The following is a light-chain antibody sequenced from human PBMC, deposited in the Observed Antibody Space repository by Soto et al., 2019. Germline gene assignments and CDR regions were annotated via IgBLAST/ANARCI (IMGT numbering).Light chain of an antibody. CDR2: GAS. J-gene: IGKJ2*01. CDR3: QQYNNWPYT. V-gene: IGKV3-15*01. Sequence: EIVMTQSPATLSVSPGERATLSCRASQSVSSNLAWYQQKPGQAPRLLIYGASTRATVIPARFSGSGSGTEFTLTVSSLQSEDLAVYYCQQYNNWPYTFGQGTKLDIK. CDR1: QSVSSN.